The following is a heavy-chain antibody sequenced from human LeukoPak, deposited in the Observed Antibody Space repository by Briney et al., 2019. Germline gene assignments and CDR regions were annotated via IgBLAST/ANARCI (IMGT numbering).Heavy chain of an antibody. CDR2: MNPNSGNT. J-gene: IGHJ3*02. CDR3: ARDNFSGSVLWFGETNDAFDI. Sequence: GASVKVSCKASGYTFTSYDINWVRQATGQGLEWMGWMNPNSGNTGYAQKFQGRVTMTRNTSISTAYMELRSLRSDDTAVYYCARDNFSGSVLWFGETNDAFDIWGQGTMVTVSS. D-gene: IGHD3-10*01. CDR1: GYTFTSYD. V-gene: IGHV1-8*01.